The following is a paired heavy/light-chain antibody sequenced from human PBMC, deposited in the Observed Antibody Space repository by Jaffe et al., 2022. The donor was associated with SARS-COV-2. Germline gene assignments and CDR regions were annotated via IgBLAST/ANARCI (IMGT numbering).Heavy chain of an antibody. J-gene: IGHJ2*01. D-gene: IGHD6-13*01. Sequence: EVQLVDSGGGLVKPGGSLRLSCAASGFTFSYYSMTWVRQAPGEGLEWISSISSGGSHVYYADSVKGRFTISRDNTKNSLYLQMNSLRAEDTALYYCTRVAGEQQLYWYFDRWGRGTLVTVSS. CDR2: ISSGGSHV. CDR3: TRVAGEQQLYWYFDR. CDR1: GFTFSYYS. V-gene: IGHV3-21*06.
Light chain of an antibody. CDR1: SSNIGAGSD. CDR2: HST. CDR3: QSYDSSLSGWV. Sequence: QSVLTQPPSVSGAPGQRVTISCTGSSSNIGAGSDVNWYQQLPGTAPKLLIYHSTTRPSGVPDRFSGSKSGTSVSLAITGLQAEDEAEYYCQSYDSSLSGWVFGGGTKLTVL. V-gene: IGLV1-40*01. J-gene: IGLJ3*02.